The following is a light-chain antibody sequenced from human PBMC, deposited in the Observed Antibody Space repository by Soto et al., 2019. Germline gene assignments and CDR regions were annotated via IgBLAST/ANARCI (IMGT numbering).Light chain of an antibody. Sequence: EIVMTQSPATLSVSPGESATLSCRASQRVGSNLAWYQQKPGQPPRLLIYEASTRATGIPARISGSGSGTEFTLTISSLQSEDSAVYYSQQYNNWPFTFGPGTKVHVK. V-gene: IGKV3-15*01. CDR1: QRVGSN. CDR2: EAS. J-gene: IGKJ3*01. CDR3: QQYNNWPFT.